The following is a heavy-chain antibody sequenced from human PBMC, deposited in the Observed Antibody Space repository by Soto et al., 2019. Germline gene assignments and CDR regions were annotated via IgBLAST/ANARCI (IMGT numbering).Heavy chain of an antibody. D-gene: IGHD3-10*01. J-gene: IGHJ3*02. CDR2: IIPILGIA. CDR1: GGTFSSYT. CDR3: AIASPLNGSGSYDAFDI. V-gene: IGHV1-69*02. Sequence: QVQLVQSGAEVKKPGSSVKVSCKASGGTFSSYTISWVRQAPGQGLEWMGRIIPILGIAYYAQKFQGRVTITADKSTSTAYMELSSLRSEDTAVYYCAIASPLNGSGSYDAFDIWGQGTMVTVSS.